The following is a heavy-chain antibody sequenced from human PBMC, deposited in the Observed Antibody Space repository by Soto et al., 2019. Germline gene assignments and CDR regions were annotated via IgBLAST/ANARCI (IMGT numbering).Heavy chain of an antibody. V-gene: IGHV4-4*02. Sequence: SETLSLTCAVSSGFISSSNWWSWVRQPPGKGLEWIGEIYHSGSTNYNPSLKSRVTISVDKSKNQFSLKLSSVTAADTAVYYCAGGIDYGDSLYYFDYWGQGTLVTVSS. D-gene: IGHD4-17*01. CDR3: AGGIDYGDSLYYFDY. CDR1: SGFISSSNW. CDR2: IYHSGST. J-gene: IGHJ4*02.